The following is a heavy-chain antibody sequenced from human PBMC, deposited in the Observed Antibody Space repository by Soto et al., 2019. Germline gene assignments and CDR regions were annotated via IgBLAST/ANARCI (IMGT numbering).Heavy chain of an antibody. Sequence: SETLSLTCAVYGGSFSGYYWSWIRQPPGKGLEWIGEINHSGSTNYNPSLKSRVTISVDTSKNQFSLKLSSVTAADTAVFYCARSRVELAAAGIGAFDYWGQGTLVTVS. J-gene: IGHJ4*02. CDR2: INHSGST. CDR3: ARSRVELAAAGIGAFDY. CDR1: GGSFSGYY. D-gene: IGHD6-13*01. V-gene: IGHV4-34*01.